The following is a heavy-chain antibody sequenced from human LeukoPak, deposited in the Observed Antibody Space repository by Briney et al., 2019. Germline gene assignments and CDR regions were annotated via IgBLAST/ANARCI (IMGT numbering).Heavy chain of an antibody. Sequence: PSETLSLTCTVSGGSISSYYWSWIRQPPGKGLEWIGYIYTSGSTNYNPSLKSRVTISVDTSKNQFSLKLSSVTAADTAVYYCASLSMAAATYYFDYWGQGTLVTVSS. V-gene: IGHV4-4*09. D-gene: IGHD6-13*01. CDR1: GGSISSYY. CDR2: IYTSGST. CDR3: ASLSMAAATYYFDY. J-gene: IGHJ4*02.